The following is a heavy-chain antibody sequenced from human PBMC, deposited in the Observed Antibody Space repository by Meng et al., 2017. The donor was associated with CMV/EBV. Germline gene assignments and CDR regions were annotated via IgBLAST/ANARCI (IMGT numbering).Heavy chain of an antibody. D-gene: IGHD6-13*01. Sequence: VHLAESGGGVVQPWRSLRLSCAVSGFMFSDYGMHWVRQSPGKAPEWVAFILKDGSDKFYRDSVKGRFTISRDPGKNTLYLQMDSLRPEDTAIYYCVRDGDSSNWPLDYWGQGTLVTVSS. CDR2: ILKDGSDK. J-gene: IGHJ4*02. CDR3: VRDGDSSNWPLDY. CDR1: GFMFSDYG. V-gene: IGHV3-30*03.